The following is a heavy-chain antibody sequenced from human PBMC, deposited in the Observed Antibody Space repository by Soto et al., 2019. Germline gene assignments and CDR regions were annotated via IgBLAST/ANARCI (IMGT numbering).Heavy chain of an antibody. J-gene: IGHJ3*02. V-gene: IGHV3-23*01. CDR2: ISGSGHAT. Sequence: GGSLRLSCAASGFTFSSYAMSWVRQAPGKGLEWVSTISGSGHATYYADSVKGRFTISRDNSKNTLYLYMNSLRAEDTAVYSCAKDRGGCSGGSCYPDAFDIWGQGTMVTVSS. CDR3: AKDRGGCSGGSCYPDAFDI. D-gene: IGHD2-15*01. CDR1: GFTFSSYA.